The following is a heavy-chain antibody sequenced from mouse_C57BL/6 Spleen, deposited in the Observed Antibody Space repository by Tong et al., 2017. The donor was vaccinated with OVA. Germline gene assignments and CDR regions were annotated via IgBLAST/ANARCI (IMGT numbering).Heavy chain of an antibody. J-gene: IGHJ4*01. CDR1: GFTFSSYG. CDR2: ISSGGSYT. Sequence: EVQLQESGGGLVKPGGSLKLSCAASGFTFSSYGMSWVRQTPDKRLEWVATISSGGSYTYYPDSVKGRFTISRDNAKNTLYLQMSSLKSEDTAMYYCARWSAMDYWGQGTSVTVSS. V-gene: IGHV5-6*01. CDR3: ARWSAMDY.